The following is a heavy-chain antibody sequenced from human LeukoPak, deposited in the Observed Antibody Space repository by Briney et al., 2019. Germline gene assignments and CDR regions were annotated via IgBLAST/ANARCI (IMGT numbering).Heavy chain of an antibody. Sequence: GGSLRLSCAASGFTFSSYAMHWVRQAPGKGLEWVAVISYDGSNKYYADSVKGRFTISRDNSKNTLYLQMNSLRSEDTAVYYCARDQQAYMDVWGKGTTVTISS. CDR3: ARDQQAYMDV. D-gene: IGHD6-13*01. V-gene: IGHV3-30*04. J-gene: IGHJ6*03. CDR2: ISYDGSNK. CDR1: GFTFSSYA.